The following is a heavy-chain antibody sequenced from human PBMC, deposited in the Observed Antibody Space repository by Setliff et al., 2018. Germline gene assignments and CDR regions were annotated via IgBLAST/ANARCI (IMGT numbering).Heavy chain of an antibody. Sequence: EASVKVSCKASGYTFSSYAMNWVRQAPGQGLEWMGWISTNTGNPTYAQGFTGRFVFTLDTSVSTAYLQTSSLKAEDTAVYYCAREGEGSTFFPLDAFDIWGQGTMVTVSS. V-gene: IGHV7-4-1*02. CDR1: GYTFSSYA. CDR3: AREGEGSTFFPLDAFDI. D-gene: IGHD3-16*01. J-gene: IGHJ3*02. CDR2: ISTNTGNP.